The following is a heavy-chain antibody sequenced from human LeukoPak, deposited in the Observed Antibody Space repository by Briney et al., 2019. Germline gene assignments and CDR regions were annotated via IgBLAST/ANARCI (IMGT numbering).Heavy chain of an antibody. CDR2: ISGRGTT. Sequence: RPGGSLRLSCAASGFTFSSYAMHWVRQAPGKGLEWVSAISGRGTTYYADSVKGRFTISRDNSKNTLYLQMNSLRAEDTAVYYCAKDPMVRGSTYDYWGQGTLVTVSS. D-gene: IGHD3-10*01. CDR1: GFTFSSYA. V-gene: IGHV3-23*01. CDR3: AKDPMVRGSTYDY. J-gene: IGHJ4*02.